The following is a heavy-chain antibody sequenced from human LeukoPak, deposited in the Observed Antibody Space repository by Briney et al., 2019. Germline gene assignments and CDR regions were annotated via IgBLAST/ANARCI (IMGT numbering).Heavy chain of an antibody. CDR2: IYHSGST. D-gene: IGHD2-2*01. V-gene: IGHV4-38-2*02. J-gene: IGHJ2*01. CDR3: ARAFVVVPAATNWYFDL. Sequence: PSETLSLTCTVSGYSISSGYYWGWIRQPPGKGLEWIGRIYHSGSTYYNPSLKSRVTISVDTSKNQFSLKLSSVTAADTAVYYCARAFVVVPAATNWYFDLWGRGTLVTVSS. CDR1: GYSISSGYY.